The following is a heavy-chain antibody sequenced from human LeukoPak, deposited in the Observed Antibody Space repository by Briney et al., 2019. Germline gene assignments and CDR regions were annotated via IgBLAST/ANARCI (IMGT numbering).Heavy chain of an antibody. D-gene: IGHD3-3*01. V-gene: IGHV4-34*01. CDR2: INHSGST. CDR1: GGSFSGYY. Sequence: SETLSLTCAVYGGSFSGYYWSWIRQPPGKGLEWIGEINHSGSTNYNPSLKSRVTISVDTSKNQFSLKLSSVTAADTAVYYCARAPNDTYYDFWSGYYTNHHFDYWGQGTLVTDSS. CDR3: ARAPNDTYYDFWSGYYTNHHFDY. J-gene: IGHJ4*02.